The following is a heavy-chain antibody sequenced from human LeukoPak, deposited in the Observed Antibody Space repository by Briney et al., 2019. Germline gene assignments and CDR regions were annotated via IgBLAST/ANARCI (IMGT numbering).Heavy chain of an antibody. V-gene: IGHV1-8*02. CDR2: MNPGSGDT. CDR1: GYTFSNFD. J-gene: IGHJ6*03. Sequence: GASVKVSCKASGYTFSNFDVNWVRQAPGQGLEWMAWMNPGSGDTGYEGKFQARLTMSSNTSITTASMELSSLTSEDTAVYHCARSRRGYYMDVWGKGTTVIVSS. CDR3: ARSRRGYYMDV.